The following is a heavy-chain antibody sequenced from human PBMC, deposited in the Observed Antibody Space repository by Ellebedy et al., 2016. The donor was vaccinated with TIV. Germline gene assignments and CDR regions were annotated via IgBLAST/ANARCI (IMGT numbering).Heavy chain of an antibody. CDR2: INGDGTST. CDR1: GFTFSSYW. Sequence: PGGSLRLSCAASGFTFSSYWMHWVRQAPGKGLLWVSRINGDGTSTNYADSVKGRFTIFRDNAKNTLYLQMNSLRAEDTAVYYCARLPGQQWPANHWGQGTLVTVSS. J-gene: IGHJ4*02. D-gene: IGHD6-19*01. CDR3: ARLPGQQWPANH. V-gene: IGHV3-74*01.